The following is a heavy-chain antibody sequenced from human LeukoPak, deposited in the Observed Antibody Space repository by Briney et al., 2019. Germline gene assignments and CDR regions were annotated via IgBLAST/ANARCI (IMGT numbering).Heavy chain of an antibody. D-gene: IGHD6-25*01. J-gene: IGHJ5*02. CDR1: GGSFSGFY. CDR2: INYTGST. Sequence: SDTLSLTCAVYGGSFSGFYWSWIRHVPGKGLEWIGEINYTGSTSYNPSLKSRVTISVDTSQNQFFLLLTSVTAADTAVYYCARVAGYLPTRWFDPWGQGTHITVSS. CDR3: ARVAGYLPTRWFDP. V-gene: IGHV4-34*01.